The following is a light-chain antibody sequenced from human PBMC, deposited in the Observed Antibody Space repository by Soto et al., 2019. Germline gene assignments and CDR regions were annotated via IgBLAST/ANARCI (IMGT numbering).Light chain of an antibody. CDR2: EVS. CDR1: SSDVGDYPY. CDR3: SSYTSSRAYV. J-gene: IGLJ1*01. V-gene: IGLV2-14*01. Sequence: QSALTQPASVSGSPGQSLTISCTGTSSDVGDYPYVSWYQQHPGKAPKLLISEVSVRPSGVSNRFSGSKSGNTASLTISGLQVEDEANYYCSSYTSSRAYVFGIGTKLTVL.